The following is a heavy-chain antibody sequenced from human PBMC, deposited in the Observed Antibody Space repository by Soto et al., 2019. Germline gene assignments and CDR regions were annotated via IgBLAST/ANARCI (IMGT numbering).Heavy chain of an antibody. Sequence: GESLKISCKGSGYSFAGYWITWVRQKPGKGLEWMGRIDPSDSQTYYSPSFRGHVTISVTKSITTVFLQWSSLRAADTAVYYCARGGTTVTFFDYWGQGTLVTVSS. V-gene: IGHV5-10-1*01. J-gene: IGHJ4*02. CDR2: IDPSDSQT. CDR3: ARGGTTVTFFDY. D-gene: IGHD4-17*01. CDR1: GYSFAGYW.